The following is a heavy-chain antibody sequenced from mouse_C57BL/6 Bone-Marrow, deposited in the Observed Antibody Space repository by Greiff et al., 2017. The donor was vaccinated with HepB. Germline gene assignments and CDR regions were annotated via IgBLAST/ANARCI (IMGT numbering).Heavy chain of an antibody. D-gene: IGHD1-1*01. CDR1: GYSFTGYY. J-gene: IGHJ2*01. CDR2: INPSTGGT. Sequence: EVQLQQSGPELVKPGASVKISCKASGYSFTGYYMNWVKQSPEKSLEWIGEINPSTGGTTYNQKFKAKATLTVDKSSSTAYMQLKSLTSEDSAVYYCARDTTVVAPYYFDYWGQGTTLTVSS. CDR3: ARDTTVVAPYYFDY. V-gene: IGHV1-42*01.